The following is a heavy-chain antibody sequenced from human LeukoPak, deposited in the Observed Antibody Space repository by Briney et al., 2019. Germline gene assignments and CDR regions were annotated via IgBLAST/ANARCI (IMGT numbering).Heavy chain of an antibody. Sequence: GGSLRLSCAASGFTFSNYSMSWVRQAPGKGLEWVSIISGDGGSSDYTGSVKGRFTISRDNSKNSLYLQMNNLRAEDSAFYYCAKPTAMTTPYYFNSWGQGTLVTVSS. V-gene: IGHV3-43*02. CDR3: AKPTAMTTPYYFNS. CDR1: GFTFSNYS. J-gene: IGHJ4*02. D-gene: IGHD4-17*01. CDR2: ISGDGGSS.